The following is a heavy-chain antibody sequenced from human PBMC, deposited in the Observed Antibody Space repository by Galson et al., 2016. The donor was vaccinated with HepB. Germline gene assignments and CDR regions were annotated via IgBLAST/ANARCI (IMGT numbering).Heavy chain of an antibody. V-gene: IGHV4-31*03. Sequence: TLSLTCTVSGGSISSVNYYWSWIRQHPGKGLEWIGYIFYSGTTHYNPSLKSRVTISMDTSKNHFSLKLNSMTAADTAVYYCARTTGDCGGGFSWFDPWGQGTLVTVSA. D-gene: IGHD2-21*01. CDR2: IFYSGTT. J-gene: IGHJ5*01. CDR1: GGSISSVNYY. CDR3: ARTTGDCGGGFSWFDP.